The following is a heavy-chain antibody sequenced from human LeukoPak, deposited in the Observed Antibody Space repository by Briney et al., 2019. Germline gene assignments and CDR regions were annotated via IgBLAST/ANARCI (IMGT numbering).Heavy chain of an antibody. Sequence: SVKVSCKASGGTFSSYAISWVRQAPGQGLEWMGRIIPIFGTANYAQKFQGRVTITTDESTSTAYMELSSLRSEDTAVCYCARSSLFGVDTGYFDYWGQGTLVTVSS. CDR3: ARSSLFGVDTGYFDY. V-gene: IGHV1-69*05. D-gene: IGHD3-3*01. J-gene: IGHJ4*02. CDR2: IIPIFGTA. CDR1: GGTFSSYA.